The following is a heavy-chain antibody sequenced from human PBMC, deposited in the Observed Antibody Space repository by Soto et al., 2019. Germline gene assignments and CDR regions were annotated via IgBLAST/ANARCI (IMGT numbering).Heavy chain of an antibody. CDR1: GFTFGDYA. CDR2: IRSKAYGGTT. CDR3: TRDIVLYSSSSEVTRLDY. V-gene: IGHV3-49*03. D-gene: IGHD6-6*01. Sequence: GGSLRLSCTASGFTFGDYAMSWFRQAPGKGLEWVGFIRSKAYGGTTEYAASVKGRFTISRDDSKSIAYLQMNSLKTEDTAVYYCTRDIVLYSSSSEVTRLDYWGQGTLVTVSS. J-gene: IGHJ4*02.